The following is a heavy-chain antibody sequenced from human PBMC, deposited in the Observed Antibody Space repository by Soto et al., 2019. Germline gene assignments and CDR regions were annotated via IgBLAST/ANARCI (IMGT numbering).Heavy chain of an antibody. CDR3: TRTAPARFLVWPRDWFDP. J-gene: IGHJ5*02. CDR1: GFTFSDYY. Sequence: GGSLRLSCAASGFTFSDYYMSWIRQAPGKGLEWVSYISSSGTTIYYADSVKGRFTISRDNARNSLFLQMNSLRAEDTAVYYCTRTAPARFLVWPRDWFDPWGQGTLVTVSS. D-gene: IGHD3-3*01. CDR2: ISSSGTTI. V-gene: IGHV3-11*01.